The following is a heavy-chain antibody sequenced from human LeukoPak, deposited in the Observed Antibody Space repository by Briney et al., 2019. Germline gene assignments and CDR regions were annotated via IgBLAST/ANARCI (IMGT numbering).Heavy chain of an antibody. Sequence: SETLSLTCTVSGGSISSGGYYWSWIRQHPGKGLEWIGYIYYSGSTYYNPSLKSRVTISVDTSKNQFSLKLSSVTAADTAVYYYARDRGYSYGSDAFDIWGQGTMVTVSS. CDR2: IYYSGST. CDR3: ARDRGYSYGSDAFDI. V-gene: IGHV4-31*03. J-gene: IGHJ3*02. CDR1: GGSISSGGYY. D-gene: IGHD5-18*01.